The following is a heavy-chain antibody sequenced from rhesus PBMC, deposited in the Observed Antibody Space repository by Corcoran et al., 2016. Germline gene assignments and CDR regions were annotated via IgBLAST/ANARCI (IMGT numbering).Heavy chain of an antibody. V-gene: IGHV4S19*01. CDR1: GGSISSRNL. J-gene: IGHJ3*01. Sequence: QVQLQESGPGLVKPSETLSLTCAVSGGSISSRNLSSWIRQPPGTGLELIGYISVSSGSTYYNPSLKSRVTISKDTSKNQFSLKLSSVTAADTAVYYCARADYNIWTGYYTGAFDFWGQGLRVTVSS. CDR3: ARADYNIWTGYYTGAFDF. CDR2: ISVSSGST. D-gene: IGHD3-3*01.